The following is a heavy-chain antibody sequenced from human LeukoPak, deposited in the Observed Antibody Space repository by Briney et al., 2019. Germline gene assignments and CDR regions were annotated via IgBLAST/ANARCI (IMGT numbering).Heavy chain of an antibody. Sequence: GGSLRLSCAASGFTFSSYSLTWVRQAPGKGLEWVSDISTDSRYIYYADSVQGRFTISRDNAQRSLYLQMNSLRVEGTAVYYCARVFGYCSSSACYAASDLWGQGTTVTVSS. D-gene: IGHD2-2*03. CDR2: ISTDSRYI. CDR1: GFTFSSYS. CDR3: ARVFGYCSSSACYAASDL. J-gene: IGHJ3*01. V-gene: IGHV3-21*01.